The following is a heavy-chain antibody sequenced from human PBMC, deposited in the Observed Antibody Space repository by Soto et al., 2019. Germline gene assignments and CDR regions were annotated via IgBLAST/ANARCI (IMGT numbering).Heavy chain of an antibody. D-gene: IGHD2-15*01. J-gene: IGHJ6*02. CDR1: GYTFTSYG. V-gene: IGHV1-18*01. CDR3: ASADGVVVDASTMDV. Sequence: ASVKVSCKASGYTFTSYGISWVRQAPGQGLEWMGWISAYNGNTNYAQKLQGRVTMTTDTSTSTAYMELRSLRSDDTAVYYCASADGVVVDASTMDVWGQGTTVTVSS. CDR2: ISAYNGNT.